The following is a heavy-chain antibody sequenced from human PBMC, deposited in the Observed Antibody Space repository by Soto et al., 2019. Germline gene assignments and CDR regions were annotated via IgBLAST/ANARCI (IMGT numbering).Heavy chain of an antibody. Sequence: QVQLQESGPGLVKPSGTLSLTCAVSGGSISSSHWWTWVRQSPGKGLEYIGEISHSGTSNSNPSLKSRVTPAVDKSKTHFSLTLTSVTAADTAVYYCARVVLTITRGAFDAWGQGTLVIVSS. CDR3: ARVVLTITRGAFDA. D-gene: IGHD3-9*01. CDR2: ISHSGTS. J-gene: IGHJ3*01. CDR1: GGSISSSHW. V-gene: IGHV4-4*02.